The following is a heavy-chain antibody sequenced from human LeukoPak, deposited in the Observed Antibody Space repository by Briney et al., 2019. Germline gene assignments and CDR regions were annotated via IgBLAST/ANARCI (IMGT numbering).Heavy chain of an antibody. Sequence: ASVKVSCKVSGYTLTELSMHWVRQPPGKGLEWMGGFDPEDGETIYAQKFQGRVTMTEDASTDTAYMELSSLRSEDTAVYYCATDSEGQQQLVRLFEYWGQGTLGTVSS. D-gene: IGHD6-13*01. CDR2: FDPEDGET. V-gene: IGHV1-24*01. CDR3: ATDSEGQQQLVRLFEY. CDR1: GYTLTELS. J-gene: IGHJ4*02.